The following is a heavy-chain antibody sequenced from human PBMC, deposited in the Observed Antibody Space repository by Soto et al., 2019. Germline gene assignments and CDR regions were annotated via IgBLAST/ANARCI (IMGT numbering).Heavy chain of an antibody. CDR3: ARGQGKEPPVGDYYYYGMDV. J-gene: IGHJ6*02. CDR2: INPSGGST. CDR1: GYTFTSYY. Sequence: ASVKVSCKASGYTFTSYYMHWVRQAPGQGLEWMGIINPSGGSTSYAQKFQGRVTMTRDTSTSTVYMELSSLRSEDTAVYYCARGQGKEPPVGDYYYYGMDVWGQGTTVTVSS. D-gene: IGHD3-16*01. V-gene: IGHV1-46*01.